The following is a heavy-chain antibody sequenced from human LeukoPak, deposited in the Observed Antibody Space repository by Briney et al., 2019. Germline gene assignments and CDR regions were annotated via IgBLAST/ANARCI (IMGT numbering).Heavy chain of an antibody. CDR2: ISSSSSYI. CDR1: GGTFSSYS. CDR3: RVDCYVGGVLHGMDV. Sequence: PGGSLRLSCAASGGTFSSYSMNWIRQAPGKGLEWVSSISSSSSYIYYADSVKGRFTISRDNAKNSLYVQMNSLRAEATAVYYWRVDCYVGGVLHGMDVWGQGTTVTVSS. V-gene: IGHV3-21*01. D-gene: IGHD2-21*01. J-gene: IGHJ6*02.